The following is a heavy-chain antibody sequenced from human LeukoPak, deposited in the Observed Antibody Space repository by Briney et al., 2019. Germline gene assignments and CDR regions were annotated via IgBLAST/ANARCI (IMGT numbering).Heavy chain of an antibody. V-gene: IGHV1-18*01. CDR2: ISAYNGNT. CDR1: GGTFSSYA. CDR3: ASVGIAAADPEG. Sequence: GSSVKVSCKASGGTFSSYAISWVRQAPGQGLEWMGWISAYNGNTNYAQKLQGRVTMTTDTSTSTAYMELRSLRSDDTAVYYCASVGIAAADPEGWGQGTLVTVSS. D-gene: IGHD6-13*01. J-gene: IGHJ4*02.